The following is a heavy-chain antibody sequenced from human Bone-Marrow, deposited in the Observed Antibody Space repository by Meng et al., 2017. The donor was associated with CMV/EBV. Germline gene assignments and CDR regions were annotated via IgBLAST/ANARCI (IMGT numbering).Heavy chain of an antibody. V-gene: IGHV3-23*01. J-gene: IGHJ4*02. CDR1: GFTFSSYA. CDR3: ANSKSSGLGIDY. CDR2: ISGSGGST. D-gene: IGHD3-16*01. Sequence: GGSLRLSCAASGFTFSSYAMSWVRQAPGKGLEWVSAISGSGGSTYYADSVKGRFTISRDNSKNTLYLQMNSLRAEDTAVYYCANSKSSGLGIDYWGQGTLVIVSS.